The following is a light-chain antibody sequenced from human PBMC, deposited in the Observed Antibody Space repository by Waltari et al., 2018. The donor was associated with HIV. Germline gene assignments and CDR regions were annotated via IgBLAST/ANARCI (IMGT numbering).Light chain of an antibody. Sequence: QSVLPQPPSASGTPGPRVTLSCSGSSSNIGSNTVSCSQHLPGTVPKLLIYKNNERPSGVPARFAGSTSGTSASLAISGRQSESEADYYCAAWDDSLNGVVFGGGTKLTVL. CDR2: KNN. J-gene: IGLJ2*01. CDR3: AAWDDSLNGVV. CDR1: SSNIGSNT. V-gene: IGLV1-44*01.